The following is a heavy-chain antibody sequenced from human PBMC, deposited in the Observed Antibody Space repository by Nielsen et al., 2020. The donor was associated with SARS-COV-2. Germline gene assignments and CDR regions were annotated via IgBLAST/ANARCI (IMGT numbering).Heavy chain of an antibody. D-gene: IGHD2-2*01. CDR1: GYRFNSYW. CDR3: ARLPEKIVVVPAAPFDP. CDR2: IYPGDSDT. V-gene: IGHV5-51*01. Sequence: GESLKISCQTSGYRFNSYWIGWVRQMPGKGLEWMGIIYPGDSDTRYSPSFQGQVTISADKSISTAYLQWSSLKASDTAMYYCARLPEKIVVVPAAPFDPWGQGTLVTVSS. J-gene: IGHJ5*02.